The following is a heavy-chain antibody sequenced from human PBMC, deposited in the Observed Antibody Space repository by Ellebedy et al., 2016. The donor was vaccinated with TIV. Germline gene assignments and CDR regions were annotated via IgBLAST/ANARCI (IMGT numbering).Heavy chain of an antibody. Sequence: SETLSLTXTLSGGSIRSYYWSWIRQSPEKGLEWIGYIDYSGRTNYDPSLKSRVTISIDTSENQLSLKLGSVTAADTAVYYCARALVGTTSFFGYWGQGTLVTVSS. CDR2: IDYSGRT. D-gene: IGHD2-21*01. CDR1: GGSIRSYY. J-gene: IGHJ4*02. V-gene: IGHV4-59*01. CDR3: ARALVGTTSFFGY.